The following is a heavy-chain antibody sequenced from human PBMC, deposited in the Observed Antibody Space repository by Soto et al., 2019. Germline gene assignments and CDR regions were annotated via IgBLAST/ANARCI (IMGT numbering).Heavy chain of an antibody. CDR3: AASLYCSGGSCYQDY. V-gene: IGHV1-58*01. CDR2: IVVGSGNT. D-gene: IGHD2-15*01. CDR1: GFTFTSSA. Sequence: WASVKVSCKASGFTFTSSAVQWVRQARGQRLEWIGWIVVGSGNTNYAQKFQERVTITRDMSTSTAYMELSSLRSEDTAVYYCAASLYCSGGSCYQDYWGQGTLVTVSS. J-gene: IGHJ4*02.